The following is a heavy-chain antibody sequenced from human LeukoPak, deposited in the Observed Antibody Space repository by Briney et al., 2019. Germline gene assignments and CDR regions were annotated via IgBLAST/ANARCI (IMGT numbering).Heavy chain of an antibody. V-gene: IGHV4-59*08. CDR3: ARHGPDYYDSSGYYFAFDY. CDR2: IYYSGST. CDR1: GGSISSYY. Sequence: SETLSLTCTVSGGSISSYYWSWIRQPPGKGLEWIGYIYYSGSTNYNPSLKSRVTISVDTSKNQSSLKLSSVTAADTAVYYCARHGPDYYDSSGYYFAFDYWGQGTLVTVSS. J-gene: IGHJ4*02. D-gene: IGHD3-22*01.